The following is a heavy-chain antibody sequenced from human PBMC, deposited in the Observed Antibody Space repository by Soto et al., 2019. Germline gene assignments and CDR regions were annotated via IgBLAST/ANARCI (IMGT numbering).Heavy chain of an antibody. V-gene: IGHV4-39*01. J-gene: IGHJ3*01. CDR3: ARHTLIVGRLRGFDV. D-gene: IGHD3-22*01. CDR1: GGSISSSSFY. Sequence: QLQLQESGPGLVKPSETLSVTCSVSGGSISSSSFYWGWVRQPPWKGLEWIASIYSSGYTYYNPSLKSRVTISIDTSKNQFSLKLSSVTAADTSVFYCARHTLIVGRLRGFDVWGQQTLITVSS. CDR2: IYSSGYT.